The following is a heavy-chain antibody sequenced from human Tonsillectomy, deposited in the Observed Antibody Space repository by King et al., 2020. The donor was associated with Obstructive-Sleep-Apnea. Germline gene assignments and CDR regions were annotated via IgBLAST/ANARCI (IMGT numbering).Heavy chain of an antibody. D-gene: IGHD5-18*01. J-gene: IGHJ5*02. V-gene: IGHV4-31*03. Sequence: VQLQESGPGLVKPSQTLSLTCTVSGGSISSGGYYWSWIRQHPGKGLEWIGYIYYSGSSHYNPSLKSRVTISVDTSKNQFSLRLSSVTAADTAVYYCARNPYRYGFVNWFDPWGQGTPVTVSS. CDR2: IYYSGSS. CDR1: GGSISSGGYY. CDR3: ARNPYRYGFVNWFDP.